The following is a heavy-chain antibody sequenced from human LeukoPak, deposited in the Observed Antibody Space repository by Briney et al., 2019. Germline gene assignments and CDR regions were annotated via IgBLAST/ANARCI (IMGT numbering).Heavy chain of an antibody. J-gene: IGHJ6*02. D-gene: IGHD6-25*01. Sequence: SQTLSLTCSVSGGSISSGGYSWSWIRQPPGKGLVWIGYIFHTGSTHYNPSLRSRATISADKSKNQFSLRLSSVTAADTAVYYCASISGYYFVMDVWGQGTTVTVSS. CDR3: ASISGYYFVMDV. CDR1: GGSISSGGYS. CDR2: IFHTGST. V-gene: IGHV4-30-2*01.